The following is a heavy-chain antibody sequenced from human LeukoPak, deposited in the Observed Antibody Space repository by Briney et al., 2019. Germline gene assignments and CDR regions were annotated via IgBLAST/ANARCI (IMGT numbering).Heavy chain of an antibody. D-gene: IGHD5-24*01. CDR2: IYYSGST. Sequence: PSETLSLTCTVSGGSISSYYWSWVRQPPGKALGWIGYIYYSGSTNYNPSLKSRVTISVDTSKNQFSVKLSSVTAADTAVYYCARHAARQMATIDYWGQGTLVTVSS. CDR1: GGSISSYY. J-gene: IGHJ4*02. V-gene: IGHV4-59*08. CDR3: ARHAARQMATIDY.